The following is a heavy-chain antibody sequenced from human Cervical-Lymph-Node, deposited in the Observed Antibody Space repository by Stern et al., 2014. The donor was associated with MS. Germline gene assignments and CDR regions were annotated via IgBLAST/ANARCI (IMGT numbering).Heavy chain of an antibody. CDR1: GYTFTSYY. CDR2: INPSGGST. V-gene: IGHV1-46*03. D-gene: IGHD3-22*01. Sequence: VQLVQSGAEVKKPGASVKVSCKASGYTFTSYYMHWVRQAPGQGLEWMGIINPSGGSTSYAQKFQGRVTMTRDTSTSTVYMELSSLRSEDTAVYYCALITMIVVPSGYWGQGTLVTVSS. J-gene: IGHJ4*02. CDR3: ALITMIVVPSGY.